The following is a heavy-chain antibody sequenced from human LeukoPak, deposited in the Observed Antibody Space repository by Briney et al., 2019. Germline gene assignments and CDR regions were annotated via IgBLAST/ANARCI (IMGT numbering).Heavy chain of an antibody. CDR1: GGSISSSSYY. V-gene: IGHV4-39*07. CDR2: IYYSGST. Sequence: PSETLSLTCTVSGGSISSSSYYWGWIRQPPGKGLEWIGSIYYSGSTYYNPSLKSRVTISVDTSKNQLSLKLSSVTAADTAVYYGARRRLFLAHAFDIWGQGTMVTVSS. D-gene: IGHD4/OR15-4a*01. J-gene: IGHJ3*02. CDR3: ARRRLFLAHAFDI.